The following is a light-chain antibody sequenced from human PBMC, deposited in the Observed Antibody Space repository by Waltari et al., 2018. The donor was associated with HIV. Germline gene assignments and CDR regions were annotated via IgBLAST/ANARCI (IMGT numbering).Light chain of an antibody. J-gene: IGKJ1*01. CDR1: QGLTFSR. CDR2: GAS. CDR3: QQYDQYPRT. V-gene: IGKV3D-15*01. Sequence: DIVMTQSPATLSASPGERAALSCRASQGLTFSRLAWYQQKTGQAPRHLIYGASTRATGIPARFSGSESGTEFTLTISSLQSEDFAIYFCQQYDQYPRTFGQGTKVETK.